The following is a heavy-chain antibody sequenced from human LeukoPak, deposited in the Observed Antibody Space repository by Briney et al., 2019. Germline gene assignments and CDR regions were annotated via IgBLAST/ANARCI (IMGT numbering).Heavy chain of an antibody. D-gene: IGHD6-19*01. V-gene: IGHV3-23*01. J-gene: IGHJ4*02. CDR3: AKDFNPRYSSGWFFDY. Sequence: GGSLRLSCAASGSTFSNYAMSWVRQAPGKGLEWVSTISGSGGSTYYADSVKGRFTISRDNSKNTLYLQMNSLRAEDTAVYYCAKDFNPRYSSGWFFDYWGQGTLVTVSS. CDR1: GSTFSNYA. CDR2: ISGSGGST.